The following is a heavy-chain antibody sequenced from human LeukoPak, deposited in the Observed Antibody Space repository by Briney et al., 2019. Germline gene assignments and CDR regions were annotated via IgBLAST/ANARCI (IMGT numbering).Heavy chain of an antibody. CDR2: ISYDGSNK. CDR1: GFTFSSYA. J-gene: IGHJ4*02. CDR3: TRDLWSSGWYTLGNY. D-gene: IGHD6-19*01. V-gene: IGHV3-30-3*01. Sequence: GGSLRLSCAASGFTFSSYAMHWVRQAPGTGLEGVAVISYDGSNKYYADSVKGRFTISRDNSKNTLYLQMNSLRAEDTAVYYCTRDLWSSGWYTLGNYWGQGTLVTVSS.